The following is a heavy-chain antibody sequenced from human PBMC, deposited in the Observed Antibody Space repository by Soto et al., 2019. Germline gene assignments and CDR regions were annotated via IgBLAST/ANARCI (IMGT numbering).Heavy chain of an antibody. D-gene: IGHD2-2*01. V-gene: IGHV5-51*01. J-gene: IGHJ6*02. CDR2: IYPGDSDT. CDR3: ARVRDQLLFYYYYGMDV. CDR1: GYSFTSYG. Sequence: GESLRISCKGSGYSFTSYGIGWVRQMPGKGLEWMGIIYPGDSDTTYSPSFQGRFTISRDNSKNTLYLQMNSLRAEDTAVYYCARVRDQLLFYYYYGMDVWGQGTTVTVSS.